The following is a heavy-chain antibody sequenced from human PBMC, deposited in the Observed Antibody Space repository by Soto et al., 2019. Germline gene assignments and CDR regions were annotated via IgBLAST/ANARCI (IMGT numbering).Heavy chain of an antibody. Sequence: SETLSLTCPVSGGSISSYYWSWIRQPPGKGLEWIGSIYYSGSTYYNPSLKSRVTISVDTSKNQFSLKLSSVTAADTAVYYCARQSYSSGYLDYWGQGTLVTVPQ. V-gene: IGHV4-59*05. D-gene: IGHD6-19*01. J-gene: IGHJ4*02. CDR2: IYYSGST. CDR3: ARQSYSSGYLDY. CDR1: GGSISSYY.